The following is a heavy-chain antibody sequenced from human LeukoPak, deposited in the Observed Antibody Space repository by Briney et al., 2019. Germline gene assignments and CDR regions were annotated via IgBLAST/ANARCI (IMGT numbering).Heavy chain of an antibody. Sequence: PGGSLKLSCAASGSTFSGSAIHWVRQASGKGLEWVGLMRSKANSYATAFAASVKGRFTISRDDSKNTTYLQMDSLKTEDTAVYYCTRLTTVTTDDAFDIWGQGTMVTVSS. CDR3: TRLTTVTTDDAFDI. CDR1: GSTFSGSA. J-gene: IGHJ3*02. CDR2: MRSKANSYAT. D-gene: IGHD4-17*01. V-gene: IGHV3-73*01.